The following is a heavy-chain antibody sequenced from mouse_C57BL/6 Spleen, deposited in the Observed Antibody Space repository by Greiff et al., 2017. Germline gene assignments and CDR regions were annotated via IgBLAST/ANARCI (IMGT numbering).Heavy chain of an antibody. CDR1: GFTFSSYA. V-gene: IGHV5-4*01. CDR3: ARDPAYYSNYAGFAY. CDR2: ISDGGSYT. J-gene: IGHJ3*01. D-gene: IGHD2-5*01. Sequence: EVMLVESGGGLVKPGGSLKLSCAASGFTFSSYAMSWVRQTPEKRLEWVATISDGGSYTYYPDNVKGRFTISRDNAKNNLYLQMSHLKSEDTAMYYCARDPAYYSNYAGFAYWGQGTLVTVSA.